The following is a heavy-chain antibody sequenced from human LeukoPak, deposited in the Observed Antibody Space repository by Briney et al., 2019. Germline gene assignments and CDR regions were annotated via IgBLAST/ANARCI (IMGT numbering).Heavy chain of an antibody. J-gene: IGHJ6*02. CDR1: GFTFSSYA. D-gene: IGHD3-10*01. V-gene: IGHV3-23*01. Sequence: GGSLRLSCAASGFTFSSYAMSWVRQAPGKGLEWVSGISDSGGSTFYADSVKGRFTISRDNSKNTLYLQMNSLRVEDTAVYYCAKVYYGSGKYYPEHYYGMDVWGQGTTVTVSS. CDR2: ISDSGGST. CDR3: AKVYYGSGKYYPEHYYGMDV.